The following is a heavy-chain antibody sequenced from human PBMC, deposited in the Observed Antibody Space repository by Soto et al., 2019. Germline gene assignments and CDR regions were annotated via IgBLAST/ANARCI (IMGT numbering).Heavy chain of an antibody. Sequence: GGSLRLSCAASGFTFSSYEMNWVRQAPGKGLEWGSYISSSGSTIYYAVSVKVRITISRDNAKNSLYLQMNSLRADDTAYYYCARVNALGYILSPYSGMDVWGQGTTVTVSS. V-gene: IGHV3-48*03. CDR2: ISSSGSTI. CDR1: GFTFSSYE. D-gene: IGHD3-9*01. J-gene: IGHJ6*02. CDR3: ARVNALGYILSPYSGMDV.